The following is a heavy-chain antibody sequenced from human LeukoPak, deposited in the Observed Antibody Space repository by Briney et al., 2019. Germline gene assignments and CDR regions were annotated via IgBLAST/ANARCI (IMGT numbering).Heavy chain of an antibody. V-gene: IGHV3-64*01. J-gene: IGHJ4*02. CDR2: ISSNGGST. CDR1: GFTFSSYA. D-gene: IGHD3-22*01. Sequence: GGALRLSCAASGFTFSSYAMHWVRQAPGKGLEYVSAISSNGGSTYYANPVKGRFTISRDNSKNSLYLQMGSLRAEDMAVYYCARAPYYYDSSGYSYYFDYWGQGTLVTVSS. CDR3: ARAPYYYDSSGYSYYFDY.